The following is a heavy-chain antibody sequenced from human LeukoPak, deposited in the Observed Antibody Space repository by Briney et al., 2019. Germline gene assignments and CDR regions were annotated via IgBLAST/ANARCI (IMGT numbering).Heavy chain of an antibody. CDR3: ARGQYYYDSSGYRAGH. D-gene: IGHD3-22*01. J-gene: IGHJ4*02. CDR1: GFTFSSYW. Sequence: SGGSLRLSCAASGFTFSSYWMHWVRQAPGKGLVWVSRINSDGSSTSYADSVKGRFTISRDNAKSTLYLQMNSLRAEDTAVYYCARGQYYYDSSGYRAGHWGQGTLVTVSS. V-gene: IGHV3-74*01. CDR2: INSDGSST.